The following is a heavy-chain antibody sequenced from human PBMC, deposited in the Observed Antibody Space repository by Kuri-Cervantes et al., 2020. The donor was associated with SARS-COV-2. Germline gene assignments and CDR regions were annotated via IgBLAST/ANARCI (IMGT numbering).Heavy chain of an antibody. J-gene: IGHJ4*02. Sequence: LSLTCAASGFTCSRYWMSWVRQAPGKGLEWVANIKQDGSEKYYVDSVKGLFTIPRDNAKNSLYLQMNSLRAEDTAVYYCARDRGTSGYLSFDYWGQGTLVTVSS. CDR2: IKQDGSEK. CDR1: GFTCSRYW. CDR3: ARDRGTSGYLSFDY. D-gene: IGHD3-22*01. V-gene: IGHV3-7*01.